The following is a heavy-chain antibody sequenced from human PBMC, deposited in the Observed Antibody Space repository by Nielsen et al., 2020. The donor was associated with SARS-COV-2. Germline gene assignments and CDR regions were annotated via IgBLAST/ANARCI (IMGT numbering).Heavy chain of an antibody. CDR3: AKLPHGYTYGRYYYYGLDV. D-gene: IGHD5-18*01. CDR2: IGTAGDT. CDR1: GFTFSSYD. Sequence: GGSLRLSCAASGFTFSSYDMHWVRQATGKGLEWVSAIGTAGDTYYPGSVKGRFTISRENAKNSLYLQMNSLRAGDTAVYYCAKLPHGYTYGRYYYYGLDVWGQGTLVTVSS. J-gene: IGHJ6*02. V-gene: IGHV3-13*04.